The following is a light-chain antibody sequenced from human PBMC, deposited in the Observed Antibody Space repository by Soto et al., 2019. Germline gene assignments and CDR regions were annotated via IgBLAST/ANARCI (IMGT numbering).Light chain of an antibody. J-gene: IGKJ2*01. CDR3: MQTTPWPYT. CDR1: QSLVDSDGNSY. CDR2: KVS. V-gene: IGKV2D-30*01. Sequence: DVVMTQSPLSLPVTLGQPASFSCRSSQSLVDSDGNSYLNWFQQRPGQSPRRLISKVSNWDSGVXDXSRASGSGTDFTLKISRVEAEDVGVYYCMQTTPWPYTFGQGTKLEIK.